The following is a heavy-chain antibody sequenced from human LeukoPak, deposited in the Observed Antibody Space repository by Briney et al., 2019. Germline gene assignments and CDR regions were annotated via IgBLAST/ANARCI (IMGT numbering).Heavy chain of an antibody. CDR3: AREGWFGELSYYFDY. D-gene: IGHD3-10*01. V-gene: IGHV4-59*12. J-gene: IGHJ4*02. CDR2: IYYSGST. CDR1: GGSISSYY. Sequence: SETLSLTCTVSGGSISSYYWSWIRQPPGKGLEWIGYIYYSGSTNYNASLKSRVTISVDTSKNQFSLKLSSVTAADTAVYYCAREGWFGELSYYFDYWGQGTLVTVSS.